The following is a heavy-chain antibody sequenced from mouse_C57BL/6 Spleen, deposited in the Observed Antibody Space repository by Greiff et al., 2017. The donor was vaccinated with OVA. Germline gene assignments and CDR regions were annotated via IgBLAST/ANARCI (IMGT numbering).Heavy chain of an antibody. CDR2: IDPETGGT. J-gene: IGHJ2*01. D-gene: IGHD2-3*01. CDR1: GYTFTDYE. CDR3: TRCYDGYYYFDY. Sequence: VKLQESGAELVRPGASVTLSCKASGYTFTDYEMHWVKQTPVHGLEWIGAIDPETGGTAYNQKFKGKAILTADKSSSTAYMELRSLTSEDSAVYYCTRCYDGYYYFDYWGQGTTLTVSS. V-gene: IGHV1-15*01.